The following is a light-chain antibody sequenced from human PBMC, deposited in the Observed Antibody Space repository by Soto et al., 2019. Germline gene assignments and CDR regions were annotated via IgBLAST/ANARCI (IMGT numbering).Light chain of an antibody. CDR2: EVS. Sequence: QSLLTQPASVSGSPGQSITISCTGTISDVGGYNYVSWYQQHPGKAPKLMIYEVSNRPSGVSNRFSGSKSGNTASLTISGLQAEDEADYYCRSYTSSSTVVFGGGTKVTVL. CDR1: ISDVGGYNY. CDR3: RSYTSSSTVV. V-gene: IGLV2-14*01. J-gene: IGLJ2*01.